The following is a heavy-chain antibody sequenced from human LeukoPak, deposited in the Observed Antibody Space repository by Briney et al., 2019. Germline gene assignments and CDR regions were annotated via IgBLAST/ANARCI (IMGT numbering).Heavy chain of an antibody. J-gene: IGHJ4*02. CDR1: GGSISSYY. CDR2: IYYTGST. V-gene: IGHV4-59*01. Sequence: SETLSLTCTVSGGSISSYYWSWIRQPPGKGLEWVGYIYYTGSTNYNPSLKSRVTISVDTSKNQFSLKLNSVTAADTAVYYCARGVYIAAAQYGYWGQGTLVTVSS. D-gene: IGHD6-13*01. CDR3: ARGVYIAAAQYGY.